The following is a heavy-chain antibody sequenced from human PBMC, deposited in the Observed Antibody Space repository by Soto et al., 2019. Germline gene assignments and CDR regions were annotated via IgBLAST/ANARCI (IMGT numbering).Heavy chain of an antibody. V-gene: IGHV4-59*01. D-gene: IGHD6-25*01. J-gene: IGHJ5*02. CDR3: GSVRPSGYVLS. CDR2: IYYSAST. Sequence: NPSETLSLTCTVSGGSISSYYWSWIRQPPGKGLEWIGYIYYSASTNYNPSLKSRVTISVDTSKNQFSLRLASVTAADTAFYYCGSVRPSGYVLSWGQGTLVTVSS. CDR1: GGSISSYY.